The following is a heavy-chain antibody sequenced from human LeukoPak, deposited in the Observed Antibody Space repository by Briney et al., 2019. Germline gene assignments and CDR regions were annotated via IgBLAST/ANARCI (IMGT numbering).Heavy chain of an antibody. Sequence: SETLSLTCAVYGGSFSGYYWSWIRQPPGKGLEWIGEINHSGSTNYNPSLKGRVTISVDTSKNQFSLKLSSVTAADTAVYYCARASNDCSSTSCPFDYWGQGTLVTVSS. D-gene: IGHD2-2*01. CDR3: ARASNDCSSTSCPFDY. J-gene: IGHJ4*02. V-gene: IGHV4-34*01. CDR1: GGSFSGYY. CDR2: INHSGST.